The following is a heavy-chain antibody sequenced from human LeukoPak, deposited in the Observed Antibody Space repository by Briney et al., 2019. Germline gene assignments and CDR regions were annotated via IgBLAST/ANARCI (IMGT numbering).Heavy chain of an antibody. V-gene: IGHV4-4*02. CDR3: ARDVGTFGGVIVT. J-gene: IGHJ5*02. Sequence: PSGTLSLTSAVSGGSISSSKWWSWGRPPPGKGLDLIGEIYDSRSTNYHPSLKSPVAISVDKSKNQFSLKLCSVTAADTAVYYCARDVGTFGGVIVTWGQGTLVTVSS. CDR2: IYDSRST. D-gene: IGHD3-16*02. CDR1: GGSISSSKW.